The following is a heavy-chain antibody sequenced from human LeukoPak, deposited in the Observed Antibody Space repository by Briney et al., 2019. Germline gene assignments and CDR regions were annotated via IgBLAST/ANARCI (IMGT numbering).Heavy chain of an antibody. CDR1: GFTFSPYW. CDR3: ARGTALQDY. V-gene: IGHV3-74*01. D-gene: IGHD2/OR15-2a*01. CDR2: INSDGSAT. Sequence: RGSLRLSCAASGFTFSPYWMHWVRQAPGKGLVWVSDINSDGSATNYADSVKGRFTISRDNAQNTLYLQMNSLRAEDTAVYYCARGTALQDYWGQGTLVTVSS. J-gene: IGHJ4*02.